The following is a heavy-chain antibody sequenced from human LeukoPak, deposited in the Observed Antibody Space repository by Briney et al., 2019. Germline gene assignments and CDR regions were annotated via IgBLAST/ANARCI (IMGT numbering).Heavy chain of an antibody. CDR2: IYTSGST. V-gene: IGHV4-61*02. D-gene: IGHD2-2*01. CDR3: AREDCSSTSCPLYDAFDI. Sequence: SQTLSLTCTVSGGSISSGSYYWSWIRQPAGKGLEWIGRIYTSGSTNYNPSLKSRVTISVDTSKNQFSLKLSSVTAADTAVCYCAREDCSSTSCPLYDAFDIWGQGTTVTVSS. CDR1: GGSISSGSYY. J-gene: IGHJ3*02.